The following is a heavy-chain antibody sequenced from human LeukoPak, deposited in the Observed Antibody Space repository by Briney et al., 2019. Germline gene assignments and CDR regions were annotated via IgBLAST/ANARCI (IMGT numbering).Heavy chain of an antibody. D-gene: IGHD3-22*01. CDR3: ARLDSSGYYYFLDY. CDR1: GYTFTGYY. CDR2: INPNSGGT. J-gene: IGHJ4*02. V-gene: IGHV1-2*04. Sequence: GASVKVSCKASGYTFTGYYMHWVRQAPGQGLEWMGWINPNSGGTNYAQKFQGWVTMTRDTSISTAYMELSRLRSDGTAVYYCARLDSSGYYYFLDYWGQGTLVTVSS.